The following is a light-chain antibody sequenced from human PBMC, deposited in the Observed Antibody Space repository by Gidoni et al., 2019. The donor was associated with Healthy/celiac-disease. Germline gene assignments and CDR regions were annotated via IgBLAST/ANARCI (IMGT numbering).Light chain of an antibody. V-gene: IGKV1-5*03. CDR3: QQYNSYPWT. CDR1: QSISSW. Sequence: ITCRASQSISSWLAWYQQKPGKAPKLLIYKASSLESGVPSRFSGSGSGTEFTLTISSLQPDDFATYYCQQYNSYPWTFGQGTKVEIK. CDR2: KAS. J-gene: IGKJ1*01.